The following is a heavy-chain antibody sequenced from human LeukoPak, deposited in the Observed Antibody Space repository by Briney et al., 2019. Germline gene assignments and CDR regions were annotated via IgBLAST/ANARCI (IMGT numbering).Heavy chain of an antibody. Sequence: GSLRLSCAASGFTFSSYEMNWVRQAPGKGLEWIGSIYYSGSTYYNPSLKSRVTISVDTSKNQFSLKLSSVTAADTAVYYCAGLTYYDILAHNFDYWGQGTLVTVSS. CDR1: GFTFSSYE. CDR2: IYYSGST. CDR3: AGLTYYDILAHNFDY. D-gene: IGHD3-9*01. J-gene: IGHJ4*02. V-gene: IGHV4-39*07.